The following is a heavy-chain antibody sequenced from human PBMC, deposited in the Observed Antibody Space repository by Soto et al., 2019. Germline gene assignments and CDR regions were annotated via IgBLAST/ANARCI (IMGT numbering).Heavy chain of an antibody. CDR1: GGSLSTYY. CDR2: IYYTGST. CDR3: ARDKRGWPDY. Sequence: QVQLQESGPGLVKPSETLSLTCTVSGGSLSTYYWSWIRQPPRKGLEWIGYIYYTGSTHYNPSLKSRVSISLDTSKNPFSLQLTSVTAAYTAVYYCARDKRGWPDYWGQGTLVTVSS. V-gene: IGHV4-59*01. J-gene: IGHJ4*02.